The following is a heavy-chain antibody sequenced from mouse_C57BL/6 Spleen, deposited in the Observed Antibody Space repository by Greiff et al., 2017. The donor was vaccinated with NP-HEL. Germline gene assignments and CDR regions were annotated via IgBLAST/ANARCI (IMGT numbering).Heavy chain of an antibody. CDR3: ARGKD. V-gene: IGHV5-4*03. CDR1: GFTFSSYA. Sequence: EVKLMESGGGLVKPGGSLKLSCAASGFTFSSYAMSWVRQTPEKRLEWVATISDGGSYTYYPDNVKGRFTISRDNAKNNLYLQMSHLKSEDTAMYYCARGKDWGQGTTLTVSS. J-gene: IGHJ2*01. CDR2: ISDGGSYT.